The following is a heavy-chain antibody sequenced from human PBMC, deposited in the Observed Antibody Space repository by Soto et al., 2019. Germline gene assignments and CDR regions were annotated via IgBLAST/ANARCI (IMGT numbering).Heavy chain of an antibody. J-gene: IGHJ6*01. CDR2: INPSGGST. D-gene: IGHD2-15*01. CDR3: ARGVCGGGSCYGTASYYYYYALDV. CDR1: AYTLTIYY. Sequence: ASVKVSFKASAYTLTIYYMHWVRQSPGQLLEWMGIINPSGGSTSYAHKFQGRVTMTTDTSTSTVYMELSSLRSDDTAVYYCARGVCGGGSCYGTASYYYYYALDVWGQGTTVTVSS. V-gene: IGHV1-46*01.